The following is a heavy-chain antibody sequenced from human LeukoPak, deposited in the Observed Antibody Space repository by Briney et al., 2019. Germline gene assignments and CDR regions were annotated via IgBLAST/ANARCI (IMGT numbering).Heavy chain of an antibody. V-gene: IGHV5-51*01. CDR1: VYSFTSYW. CDR3: ARGAGIVGATLFDY. Sequence: GEPLKISCKGSVYSFTSYWVGGLGQLPGKGLEGMGIIYPGDSDTRYSPSFQGQVTISADKSISTAYLQWSSLKASDTAMYYCARGAGIVGATLFDYWGQGTLVTVSS. J-gene: IGHJ4*02. D-gene: IGHD1-26*01. CDR2: IYPGDSDT.